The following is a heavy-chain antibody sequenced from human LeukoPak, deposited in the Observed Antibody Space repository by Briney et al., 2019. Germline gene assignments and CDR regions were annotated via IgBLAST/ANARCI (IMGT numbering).Heavy chain of an antibody. Sequence: ASVKVSCKVSGYILSDLSIHWVRQVPGKGLEWMGGFDPEDGDAIYAQKFQGRVTMTEDTTTDTAYMELSSLRSEDTALYCCATDPHYGGNSAYQFLIWGQGTMVTLSS. J-gene: IGHJ3*02. CDR3: ATDPHYGGNSAYQFLI. D-gene: IGHD4-23*01. CDR1: GYILSDLS. CDR2: FDPEDGDA. V-gene: IGHV1-24*01.